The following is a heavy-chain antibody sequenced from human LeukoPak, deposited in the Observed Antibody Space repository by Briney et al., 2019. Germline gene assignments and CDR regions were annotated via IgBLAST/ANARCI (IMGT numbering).Heavy chain of an antibody. V-gene: IGHV4-39*07. CDR2: IYYSGST. CDR1: GGTISSGSYY. Sequence: SETLCLTCTASGGTISSGSYYWSWIRQPAGKELEWIGSIYYSGSTYYNPSLKSRVTISVDTSKNQFSLKLSSVTAADTAVYYCARVGSGSYVRLWAFDIWGQGTMVTVSS. D-gene: IGHD3-10*01. CDR3: ARVGSGSYVRLWAFDI. J-gene: IGHJ3*02.